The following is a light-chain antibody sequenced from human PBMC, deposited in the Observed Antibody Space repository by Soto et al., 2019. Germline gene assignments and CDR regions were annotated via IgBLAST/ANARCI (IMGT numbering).Light chain of an antibody. CDR2: RAS. CDR1: QNTGNW. J-gene: IGKJ1*01. Sequence: IQMTQSPSTLSATVGDRVTITCRASQNTGNWLAWYQQKPGRAPKRLIYRASTLQIGVPSRFSGSGSGTEFTRTIRSLQTDDVGTYFYQQYNTWAFGQGTEVEVK. CDR3: QQYNTWA. V-gene: IGKV1-5*03.